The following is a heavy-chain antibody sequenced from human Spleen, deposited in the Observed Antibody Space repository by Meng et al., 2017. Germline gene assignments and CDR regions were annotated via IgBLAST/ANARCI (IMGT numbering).Heavy chain of an antibody. V-gene: IGHV4-34*01. J-gene: IGHJ4*02. CDR2: AHHSGST. CDR1: GGSFSDYY. Sequence: SETLSLTCVVSGGSFSDYYWSWIRQPPGKGLEWIGSAHHSGSTYYNPTLKSRVTISVDTSKNQFSLKLSSVTAADTAVYYCAREWDYYDSSGYSQFDYWGQGTLVTVSS. D-gene: IGHD3-22*01. CDR3: AREWDYYDSSGYSQFDY.